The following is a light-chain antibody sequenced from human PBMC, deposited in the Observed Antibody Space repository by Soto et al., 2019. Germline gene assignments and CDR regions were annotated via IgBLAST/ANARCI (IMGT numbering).Light chain of an antibody. Sequence: DIQMTQSPSTLSASVGDRVTITCRASQSISIWLAWYQQKPGKAPKLLIYDASSLKSWVPSRFSGSGSGTEFTLTISSLQPDDFATYFCQQYNSYSATFGQGTKVEIK. CDR2: DAS. V-gene: IGKV1-5*01. CDR3: QQYNSYSAT. CDR1: QSISIW. J-gene: IGKJ1*01.